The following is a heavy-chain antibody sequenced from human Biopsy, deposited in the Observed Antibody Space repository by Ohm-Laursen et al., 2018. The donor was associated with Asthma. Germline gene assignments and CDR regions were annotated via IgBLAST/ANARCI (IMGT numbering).Heavy chain of an antibody. CDR1: GYTFNSAG. CDR2: ISVYNGNT. V-gene: IGHV1-18*01. CDR3: ARAVDYSHYYGIDV. J-gene: IGHJ6*02. Sequence: LVKVSCKTSGYTFNSAGITWVRQAPGQGLEWMGWISVYNGNTKVAQKLQDRVTMTTDTSTSTAYMELRSLRSDDTAVYFCARAVDYSHYYGIDVWGQGTTVTVS. D-gene: IGHD3-10*01.